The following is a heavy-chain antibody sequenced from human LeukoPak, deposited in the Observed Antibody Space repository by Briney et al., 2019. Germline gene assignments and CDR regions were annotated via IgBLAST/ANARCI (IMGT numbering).Heavy chain of an antibody. Sequence: ASVKVSCKAFGYTFTSYYMHWVRQAPGQGLEWMGIINPNGGSTSYAQKFQGRVTMTRDMSTSTVYMELSSLRSEDTAVYYCAREIGYCSGGSCEPFDYWGQGTLVTVSS. CDR2: INPNGGST. CDR3: AREIGYCSGGSCEPFDY. V-gene: IGHV1-46*01. D-gene: IGHD2-15*01. CDR1: GYTFTSYY. J-gene: IGHJ4*02.